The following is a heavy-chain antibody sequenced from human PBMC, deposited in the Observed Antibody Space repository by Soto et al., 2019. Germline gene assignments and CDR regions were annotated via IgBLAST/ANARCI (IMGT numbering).Heavy chain of an antibody. D-gene: IGHD7-27*01. CDR1: GGSISNHY. CDR2: IYYNGNT. Sequence: QVQLQESGPGLVKPSETLSLTCSVSGGSISNHYWSWIRHPPGKGLEWIGYIYYNGNTNYNPSLKSRVNMSVDTSRNQISLKLTTVTAADTAVYYCTRANWYSEYWGQGTLVTVSS. J-gene: IGHJ4*02. V-gene: IGHV4-59*11. CDR3: TRANWYSEY.